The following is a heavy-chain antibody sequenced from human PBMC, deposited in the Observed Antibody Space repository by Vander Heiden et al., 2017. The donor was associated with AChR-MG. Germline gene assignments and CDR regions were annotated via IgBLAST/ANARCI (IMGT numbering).Heavy chain of an antibody. J-gene: IGHJ4*02. Sequence: QLQLQQWGAGLLQPSETLSLTCAVYGGSFSGYYWSWIRQPPGKGLEWIGEINHSGSTNYNPSLKSRVTISVDTSKNQFSLKLSSVTAADTAVYYCARVYWSYYDYWGQGTLVTVSS. CDR3: ARVYWSYYDY. CDR2: INHSGST. D-gene: IGHD1-1*01. V-gene: IGHV4-34*01. CDR1: GGSFSGYY.